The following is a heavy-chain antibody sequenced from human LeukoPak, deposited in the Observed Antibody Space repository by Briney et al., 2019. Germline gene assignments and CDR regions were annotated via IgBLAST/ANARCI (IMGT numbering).Heavy chain of an antibody. CDR3: ARQPTVKRGAVASNFDY. CDR2: IYYNGIT. J-gene: IGHJ4*02. Sequence: NPSETLSLTCSVSGGLITSTIHYWAWIRQPPGQGLEWTASIYYNGITYYNASLESRVTMSVDTSRNQFSLRLSSVSAADTSVYYCARQPTVKRGAVASNFDYWGQGTPVTVSS. D-gene: IGHD6-19*01. CDR1: GGLITSTIHY. V-gene: IGHV4-39*01.